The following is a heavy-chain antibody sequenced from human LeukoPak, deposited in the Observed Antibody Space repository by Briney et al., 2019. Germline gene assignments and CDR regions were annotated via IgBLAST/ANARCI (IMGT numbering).Heavy chain of an antibody. J-gene: IGHJ5*02. V-gene: IGHV1-8*01. Sequence: ASVKVSCKASGYTFTNYDINWVRQATGQGLEWMGYMNPNSGNIGYAPKFQGRVTITKNISINTAYMELSNLRSEDTAVYYCAREQLDPWGQGTLVTVSS. CDR2: MNPNSGNI. CDR1: GYTFTNYD. D-gene: IGHD5-18*01. CDR3: AREQLDP.